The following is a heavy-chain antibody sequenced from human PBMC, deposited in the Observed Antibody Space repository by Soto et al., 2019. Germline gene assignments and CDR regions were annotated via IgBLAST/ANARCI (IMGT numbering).Heavy chain of an antibody. CDR3: TRTVDKDSSGLRRACFDY. J-gene: IGHJ4*02. CDR2: IRSKANSYAT. V-gene: IGHV3-73*01. CDR1: GFTFSGSA. Sequence: GGSLRLSCAASGFTFSGSAMHWVRQASGKGLEWVGRIRSKANSYATAYAASVKGRFTISRDDSKNTAYLQMNSLKTEDTAVYYCTRTVDKDSSGLRRACFDYWGQGTLVTVSS. D-gene: IGHD6-25*01.